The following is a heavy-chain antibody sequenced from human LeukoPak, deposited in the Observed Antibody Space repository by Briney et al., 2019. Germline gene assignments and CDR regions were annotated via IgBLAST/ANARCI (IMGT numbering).Heavy chain of an antibody. J-gene: IGHJ4*02. Sequence: KPGGSLRLSCAASGFTFSDYYMSWIRQAPGKGLEWVSYISSSSSYTNYADSAKGRFTISRDNSKNTLYLQMNSLRAEDTAVYYCANIIRKYTSGYYYFDYWGQGTLVTVSS. D-gene: IGHD6-25*01. CDR1: GFTFSDYY. CDR3: ANIIRKYTSGYYYFDY. V-gene: IGHV3-11*06. CDR2: ISSSSSYT.